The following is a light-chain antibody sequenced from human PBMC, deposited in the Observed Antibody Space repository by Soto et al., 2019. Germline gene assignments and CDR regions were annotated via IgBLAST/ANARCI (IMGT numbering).Light chain of an antibody. J-gene: IGLJ3*02. Sequence: QSALTQPRSVSGSPGQSVTISCTGTSSDIGAYNYVSWYQQHPGKAPKLMIYDVNKRPSGVPDRFSGSKSGNTASLTISGLQAEDEADYYCCSYAGRYTWVFGGGTKLTVL. CDR1: SSDIGAYNY. V-gene: IGLV2-11*01. CDR3: CSYAGRYTWV. CDR2: DVN.